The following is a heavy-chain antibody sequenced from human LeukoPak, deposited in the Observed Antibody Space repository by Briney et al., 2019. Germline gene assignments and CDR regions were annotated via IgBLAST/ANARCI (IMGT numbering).Heavy chain of an antibody. D-gene: IGHD1-1*01. CDR2: IRGGGGT. CDR1: GFSFSNYA. Sequence: GGSLRLSCAASGFSFSNYAMSWVRQAPARGPEWVSSIRGGGGTFYADSVKGRFTLSRDDSRNTVYLQLNNLRVEDTAIYYCAKANWVSNADSVWWGQGTQVTVSS. V-gene: IGHV3-23*01. J-gene: IGHJ4*02. CDR3: AKANWVSNADSVW.